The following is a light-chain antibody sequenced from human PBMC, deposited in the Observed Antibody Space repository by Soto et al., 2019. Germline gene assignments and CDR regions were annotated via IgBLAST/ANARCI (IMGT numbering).Light chain of an antibody. CDR3: QQYRDYPFA. J-gene: IGKJ2*01. V-gene: IGKV1-5*03. CDR2: RAS. Sequence: EIHITQSPSTLSVSVGDRVTITCRASQSVYTYLAWYQHKPGEAPNLLIYRASNLRNGVPSRFSGSGSGTEFTLAIISLKPDDFATYHCQQYRDYPFAFGNGTK. CDR1: QSVYTY.